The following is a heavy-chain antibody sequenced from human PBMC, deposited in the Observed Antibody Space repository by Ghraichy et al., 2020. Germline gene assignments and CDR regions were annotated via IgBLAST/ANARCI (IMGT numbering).Heavy chain of an antibody. Sequence: WGSLRLSCAASGFNIRSHGMHWVRQAPGKGLEWVAVSSYDGIDKYYTNSVKGRFTISRDNSRNTVNLQMNSLRVEDAAVYYCGRDAYGEYSPQTLYYRFMDVWGKGTTVTVSS. CDR2: SSYDGIDK. CDR1: GFNIRSHG. CDR3: GRDAYGEYSPQTLYYRFMDV. V-gene: IGHV3-30*03. J-gene: IGHJ6*03. D-gene: IGHD4-17*01.